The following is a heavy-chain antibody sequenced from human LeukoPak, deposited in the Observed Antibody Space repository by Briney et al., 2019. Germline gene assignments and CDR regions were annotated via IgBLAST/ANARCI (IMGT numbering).Heavy chain of an antibody. Sequence: SETLSLTCAVPGGSISSRSWWSWVRQAPGKGLEWIGEISHSENTNYNPSLKSRVTTSIDKSNNQFSLNLTSVTAADTAVYYCARSDYIWGSNRVYDYWGQGTLVTVSS. V-gene: IGHV4-4*02. D-gene: IGHD3-16*02. CDR1: GGSISSRSW. CDR3: ARSDYIWGSNRVYDY. J-gene: IGHJ4*02. CDR2: ISHSENT.